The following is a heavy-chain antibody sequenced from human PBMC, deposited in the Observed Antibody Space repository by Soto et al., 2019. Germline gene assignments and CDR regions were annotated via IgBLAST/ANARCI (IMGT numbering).Heavy chain of an antibody. CDR2: IYPGDSDT. CDR1: GYSFTSYW. D-gene: IGHD3-22*01. J-gene: IGHJ4*02. V-gene: IGHV5-51*01. Sequence: GASLKLSCKGSGYSFTSYWIGWVRQMPGKGLEWMGIIYPGDSDTRYSPSFQGQVTISADKSISTAYLQWSSLKASDTAMYYCAKVMREFYYDSSGPVDYWGQGTLVTVSS. CDR3: AKVMREFYYDSSGPVDY.